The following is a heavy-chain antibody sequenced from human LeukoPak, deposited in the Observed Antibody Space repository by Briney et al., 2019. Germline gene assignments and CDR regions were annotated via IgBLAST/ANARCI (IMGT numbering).Heavy chain of an antibody. Sequence: QSGGSLRLSCAASGFTFSSYWMSWVRQAPGKGLVWVSRSNEDGSTTNYADSVKGRFTISRDNAKNTLYLQMNSLTAEDTAVYYCVRDLGGRSGHWGQGTLVTVSS. CDR1: GFTFSSYW. V-gene: IGHV3-74*01. D-gene: IGHD1-26*01. CDR2: SNEDGSTT. J-gene: IGHJ4*02. CDR3: VRDLGGRSGH.